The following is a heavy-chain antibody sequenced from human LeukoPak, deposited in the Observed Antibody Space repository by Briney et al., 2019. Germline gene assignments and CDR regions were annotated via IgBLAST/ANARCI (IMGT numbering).Heavy chain of an antibody. J-gene: IGHJ4*02. CDR1: GFTFSGYT. CDR3: AKDAAFYFDY. CDR2: ISGSGGST. V-gene: IGHV3-23*01. D-gene: IGHD6-25*01. Sequence: GGSLRLSCAVSGFTFSGYTMSWVRQAPGKGLQWVSAISGSGGSTFYADSVKGRFTISRDNSKNTLYLQMNSLRAEDTAVYYCAKDAAFYFDYWGQGILVTVSS.